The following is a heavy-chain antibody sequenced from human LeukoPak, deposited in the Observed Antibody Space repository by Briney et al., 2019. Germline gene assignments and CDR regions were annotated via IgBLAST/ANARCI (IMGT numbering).Heavy chain of an antibody. CDR1: GYTFTSYG. CDR3: ATEVGATTSFDY. Sequence: ASVKVSCKASGYTFTSYGISWVRQAPGQGLEWMGWICAYNGNTNYAQKLQGRVTMTTDTSTGTAYMELRSLRSDDTAVYYCATEVGATTSFDYWGQGTLVTVSS. V-gene: IGHV1-18*01. D-gene: IGHD1-26*01. CDR2: ICAYNGNT. J-gene: IGHJ4*02.